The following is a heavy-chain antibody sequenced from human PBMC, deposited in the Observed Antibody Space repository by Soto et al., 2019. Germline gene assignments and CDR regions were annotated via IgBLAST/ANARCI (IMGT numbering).Heavy chain of an antibody. CDR1: GASFSDAHYY. CDR2: FDYDGRT. V-gene: IGHV4-39*02. CDR3: ERRSHIVLDPT. Sequence: SETLSLTCIVSGASFSDAHYYWVWIRQPPGEGLEWIGSFDYDGRTYDNASLKRRVTISVDTSKNHFSLMLTSVTAADTALYYCERRSHIVLDPTWGQGTLVTVSS. D-gene: IGHD3-3*01. J-gene: IGHJ4*02.